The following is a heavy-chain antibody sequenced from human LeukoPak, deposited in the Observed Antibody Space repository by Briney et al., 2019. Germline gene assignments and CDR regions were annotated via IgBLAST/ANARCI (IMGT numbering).Heavy chain of an antibody. CDR2: IYSDGST. V-gene: IGHV3-53*01. Sequence: GGSLRLSCAASGFTVSSNYMSWVRQAPGKGLEWVSVIYSDGSTYYADSVKGRFTISRDNSKNTLYLQMNSLRAEDTAVYYCARAHGVTIFGVIMYDAFDIWGQGTMVTVSS. J-gene: IGHJ3*02. D-gene: IGHD3-3*01. CDR1: GFTVSSNY. CDR3: ARAHGVTIFGVIMYDAFDI.